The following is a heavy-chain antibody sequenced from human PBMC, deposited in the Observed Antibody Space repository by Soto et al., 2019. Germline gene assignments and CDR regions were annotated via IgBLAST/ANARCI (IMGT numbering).Heavy chain of an antibody. V-gene: IGHV4-61*01. CDR2: VHYSGST. D-gene: IGHD3-3*01. J-gene: IGHJ4*02. CDR1: GGSVDSGSYY. CDR3: ARSLRFAAPGLN. Sequence: SETLSLTCSVSGGSVDSGSYYWNWIRQPPGKGLEWIGYVHYSGSTNYNPSLKSRVTISVDTSKNQFSLKLSPVTAADTAVYYCARSLRFAAPGLNWGQGTLVTVSS.